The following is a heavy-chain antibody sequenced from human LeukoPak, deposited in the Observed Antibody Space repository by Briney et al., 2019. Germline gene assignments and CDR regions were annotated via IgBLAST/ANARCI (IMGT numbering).Heavy chain of an antibody. CDR2: INQDGTDK. CDR3: AKGGYDYVEIGYFDF. V-gene: IGHV3-7*01. D-gene: IGHD5-12*01. Sequence: GGSLRLSCAASGFTFSDYWMTWVRQAPGKGLEWVANINQDGTDKNYVDSVKGRFTISRDNAKDSLYLQMNSLRPEDTAVYYCAKGGYDYVEIGYFDFWGQGTLVTVSS. CDR1: GFTFSDYW. J-gene: IGHJ4*02.